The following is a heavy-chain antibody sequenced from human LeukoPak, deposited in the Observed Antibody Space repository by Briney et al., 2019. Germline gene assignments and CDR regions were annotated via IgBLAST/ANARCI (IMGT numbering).Heavy chain of an antibody. J-gene: IGHJ6*02. CDR2: IIPILGIA. V-gene: IGHV1-69*04. D-gene: IGHD3-3*01. Sequence: SVKVSCKASGYTFTSYGISWVRQAPGQGLEWMGRIIPILGIANYVQKFQGRVTITADKSTSTAYMELSSLRSEDTAVYYCARGRFYSYGMDVWGQGTTVTVSS. CDR1: GYTFTSYG. CDR3: ARGRFYSYGMDV.